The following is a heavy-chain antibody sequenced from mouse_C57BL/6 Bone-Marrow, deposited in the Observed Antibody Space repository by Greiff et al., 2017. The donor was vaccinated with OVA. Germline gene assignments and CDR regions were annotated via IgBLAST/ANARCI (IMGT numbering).Heavy chain of an antibody. D-gene: IGHD2-14*01. CDR2: INYDGSST. CDR3: AREGRYNWYFDV. V-gene: IGHV5-16*01. CDR1: GFTFSDYY. Sequence: EVHLVESEGGLVQPGSSMKLSCTASGFTFSDYYMAWVSQVPEKGLEWVANINYDGSSTYYLDSLKSRFIISRDNAKNILYLQMSSLKSEDTATYYCAREGRYNWYFDVWGTGTTVTVSS. J-gene: IGHJ1*03.